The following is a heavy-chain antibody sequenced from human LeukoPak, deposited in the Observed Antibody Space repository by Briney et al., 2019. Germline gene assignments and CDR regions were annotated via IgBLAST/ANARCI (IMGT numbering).Heavy chain of an antibody. CDR1: GFTFSTYS. Sequence: GGCLRLSCVASGFTFSTYSMNWVRQAPGKGLEWISYITGGSTTIYYADSVKGRFTISRDNAKNSLFLQMNSLRDDDTAVYYCARRIELWGQGTLVTVSS. CDR2: ITGGSTTI. V-gene: IGHV3-48*02. CDR3: ARRIEL. J-gene: IGHJ4*02. D-gene: IGHD1-26*01.